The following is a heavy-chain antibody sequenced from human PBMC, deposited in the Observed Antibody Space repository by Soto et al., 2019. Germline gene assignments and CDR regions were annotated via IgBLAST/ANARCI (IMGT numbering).Heavy chain of an antibody. Sequence: PSETLSLTCTVSSDSISTRSYYWGWVRQPPGKGLEWIGSIYYSGSTYYNPSLKSRVTISIDTSKNQFSLKLTSVTAADTAVYYCARDQQLDVRGWFYPWGQGTLVTVS. J-gene: IGHJ5*02. CDR3: ARDQQLDVRGWFYP. V-gene: IGHV4-39*01. CDR2: IYYSGST. CDR1: SDSISTRSYY. D-gene: IGHD6-13*01.